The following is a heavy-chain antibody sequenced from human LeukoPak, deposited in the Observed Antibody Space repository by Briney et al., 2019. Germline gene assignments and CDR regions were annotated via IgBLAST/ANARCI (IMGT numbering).Heavy chain of an antibody. CDR1: GGSISSYY. Sequence: SETLSLTCTVSGGSISSYYWSWIRQPPGKGLEWIGEINHSGSTNYNPSLKSRVTISVDTSKNQFSLKLSSVTAADTAVYYCARPYYYDSSAGFPYWGQGTLVTVSS. CDR3: ARPYYYDSSAGFPY. D-gene: IGHD3-22*01. V-gene: IGHV4-34*01. CDR2: INHSGST. J-gene: IGHJ4*02.